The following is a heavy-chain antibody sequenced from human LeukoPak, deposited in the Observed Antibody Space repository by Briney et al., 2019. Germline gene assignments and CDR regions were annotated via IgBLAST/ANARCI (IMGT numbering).Heavy chain of an antibody. J-gene: IGHJ1*01. CDR1: GGTFSSYA. CDR3: ARAVDIVVVVAGEYFQH. V-gene: IGHV1-69*04. Sequence: ASVKVSCKASGGTFSSYAISWVRQAPGQGLEWMGRMIPILGIANYAQKFQGRVTITADKSTSAAYMELSSLRSEDTAVYYCARAVDIVVVVAGEYFQHWGQGTLVTVSS. D-gene: IGHD2-15*01. CDR2: MIPILGIA.